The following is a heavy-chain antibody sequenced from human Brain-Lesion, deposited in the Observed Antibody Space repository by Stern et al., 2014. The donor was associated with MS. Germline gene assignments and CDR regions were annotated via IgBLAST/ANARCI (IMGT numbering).Heavy chain of an antibody. V-gene: IGHV3-11*01. J-gene: IGHJ4*02. CDR3: VKNHYGLDY. CDR2: ITGSGDIT. CDR1: GFRFSDYY. Sequence: QVQLVQSGGGLVNPGGSLRLSCAASGFRFSDYYMAWVRQAPGKGLEWVSYITGSGDITNYADSVKGRFTISRDNAKNSLHLQMNSLRAEDTAVYYCVKNHYGLDYWGQGALVTVSS. D-gene: IGHD3-10*01.